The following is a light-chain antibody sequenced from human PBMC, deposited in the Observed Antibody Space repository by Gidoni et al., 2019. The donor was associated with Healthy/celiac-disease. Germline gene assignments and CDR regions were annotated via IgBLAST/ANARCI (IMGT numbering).Light chain of an antibody. CDR2: DAS. J-gene: IGKJ2*01. CDR1: QSISSW. V-gene: IGKV1-5*01. CDR3: QQYNSYPYT. Sequence: DIQMTQSPSPLSASVGDRVTITCRASQSISSWLAWYQKKPVKAPKLLIYDASSLESGVPSRFSGSGSGTEFTLTISSLQPDDFATYYCQQYNSYPYTFGQGTKLEIK.